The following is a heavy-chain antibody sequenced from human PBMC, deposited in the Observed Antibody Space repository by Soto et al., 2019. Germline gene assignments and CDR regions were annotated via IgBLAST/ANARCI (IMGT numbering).Heavy chain of an antibody. D-gene: IGHD2-2*01. J-gene: IGHJ6*02. Sequence: ASVKVSCKASGYTFTGYYMHWVRQAPGQGLEWMGWINPNSGGTNYAQKFQGRVTMTRDTSISTAYMELSRLRSDDTAVYYCARDPVVVVPAAMGNGYGSGSFYYYYYYGMDVWGQGTTVTVSS. V-gene: IGHV1-2*02. CDR1: GYTFTGYY. CDR2: INPNSGGT. CDR3: ARDPVVVVPAAMGNGYGSGSFYYYYYYGMDV.